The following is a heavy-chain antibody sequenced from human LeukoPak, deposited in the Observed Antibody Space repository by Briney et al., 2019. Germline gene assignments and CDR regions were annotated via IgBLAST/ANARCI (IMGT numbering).Heavy chain of an antibody. D-gene: IGHD3-22*01. V-gene: IGHV3-21*01. J-gene: IGHJ4*02. CDR1: GFTFSSCS. Sequence: GGSLRLSCAASGFTFSSCSMNWVRQAPGKGLEWVSSISSSSYIYYADSVKGRFTISRDNAKNSLYLQMNSLRAEDTAVYYCARDSDSSGPGTFDYWGQGTLVTVSS. CDR2: ISSSSYI. CDR3: ARDSDSSGPGTFDY.